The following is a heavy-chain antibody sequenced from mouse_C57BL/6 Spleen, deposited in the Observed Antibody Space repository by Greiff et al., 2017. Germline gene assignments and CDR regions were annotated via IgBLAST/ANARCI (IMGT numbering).Heavy chain of an antibody. CDR1: GFTFSDYG. Sequence: EVQLVESGGGLVKPGGSLKLSCAASGFTFSDYGMHWVRQAPEKGLEWVAYISSGSSTIYSADTVKGRFTISRDNAKNTLFLQMTSLRSEDTAMYYCARDDGYYVRAMDCWGQGTSVTVAT. CDR3: ARDDGYYVRAMDC. V-gene: IGHV5-17*01. D-gene: IGHD2-3*01. J-gene: IGHJ4*01. CDR2: ISSGSSTI.